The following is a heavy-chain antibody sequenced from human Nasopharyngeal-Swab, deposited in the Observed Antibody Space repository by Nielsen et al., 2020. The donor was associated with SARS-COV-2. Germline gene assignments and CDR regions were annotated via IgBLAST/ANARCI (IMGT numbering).Heavy chain of an antibody. Sequence: GGSLRLSCAASGFTFSNYEMNWVRQAPGKGLEWVSYISESDGTSYYADSVRGRFTISRDNAKNSLYLQMNSLRAEDTAVYYCARPSRAWYWGQGALVTVSS. V-gene: IGHV3-48*03. CDR3: ARPSRAWY. J-gene: IGHJ4*02. CDR1: GFTFSNYE. CDR2: ISESDGTS.